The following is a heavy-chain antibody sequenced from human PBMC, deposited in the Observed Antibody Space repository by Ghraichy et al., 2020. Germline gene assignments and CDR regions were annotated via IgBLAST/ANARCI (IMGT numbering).Heavy chain of an antibody. D-gene: IGHD3-22*01. CDR2: IWYDGRNK. J-gene: IGHJ4*02. CDR1: GFTFSNYG. Sequence: GGSLRLSCAASGFTFSNYGIHWVRQAPGKGLEWVAYIWYDGRNKYYADSGKGRCTISRDNSKNTLYLQMNSLRAGDTAVYYCPRGEGSDSSIYTGYYFDYWVQVTLVTVSS. CDR3: PRGEGSDSSIYTGYYFDY. V-gene: IGHV3-33*01.